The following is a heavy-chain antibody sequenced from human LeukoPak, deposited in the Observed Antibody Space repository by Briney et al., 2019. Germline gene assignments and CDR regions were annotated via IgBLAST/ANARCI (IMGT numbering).Heavy chain of an antibody. Sequence: GRSLRLSCAASGFTFSSYGMHWVRQAPGKGLEWVAVISYDGSNKYYADSVKGRFTISRDNAKNTLYLQMNSLIAEDTAVYYCARERSSGWSDYWGQGTLVTVSS. CDR3: ARERSSGWSDY. CDR2: ISYDGSNK. D-gene: IGHD6-19*01. V-gene: IGHV3-30*03. J-gene: IGHJ4*02. CDR1: GFTFSSYG.